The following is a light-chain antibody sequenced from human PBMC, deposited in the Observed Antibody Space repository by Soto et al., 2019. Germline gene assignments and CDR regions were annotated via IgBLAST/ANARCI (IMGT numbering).Light chain of an antibody. CDR2: GAS. CDR3: QQRSNWPSIT. CDR1: QSVSSSY. V-gene: IGKV3D-20*02. J-gene: IGKJ5*01. Sequence: EIVMTQSPATLSVSPGERCTLSCRASQSVSSSYLAWYQQKPGQAPRLLIYGASSRATGIPDRFSGSGSGTDFTLTIRSLEPEDFAVYYCQQRSNWPSITFGQGTQLEIK.